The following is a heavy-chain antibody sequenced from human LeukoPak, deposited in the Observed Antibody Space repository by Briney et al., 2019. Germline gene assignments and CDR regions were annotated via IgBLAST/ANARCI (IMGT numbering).Heavy chain of an antibody. J-gene: IGHJ3*02. V-gene: IGHV4-61*02. CDR2: IYSSGST. CDR3: ARDPRYSSSAHVFDI. Sequence: SETLSLTCTVSGGSISSGDYYWSWIRQPAGKGLEWIGRIYSSGSTNYNPSLKSRVTISQDTSKNQVSLKLSSVTAADTAVYYCARDPRYSSSAHVFDIWGQGTMVTVSS. D-gene: IGHD6-6*01. CDR1: GGSISSGDYY.